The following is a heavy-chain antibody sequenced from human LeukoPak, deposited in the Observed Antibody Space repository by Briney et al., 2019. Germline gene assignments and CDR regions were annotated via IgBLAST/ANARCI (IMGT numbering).Heavy chain of an antibody. Sequence: SVKVSRKASGGTFSSYAISWVRQAPGQGLEWMGGIIPIFGTANYAQKFQGRVTITADESTSTAYMELSSLSSEDTAVYYCASYRDGYNGYFDYWGQGTLVTVSS. CDR2: IIPIFGTA. CDR1: GGTFSSYA. V-gene: IGHV1-69*13. J-gene: IGHJ4*02. CDR3: ASYRDGYNGYFDY. D-gene: IGHD5-24*01.